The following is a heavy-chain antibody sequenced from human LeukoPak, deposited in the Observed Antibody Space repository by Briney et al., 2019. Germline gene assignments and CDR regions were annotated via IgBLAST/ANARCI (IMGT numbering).Heavy chain of an antibody. CDR3: ALYCSSTSCYDDY. CDR1: GYTFTSYD. V-gene: IGHV1-8*01. Sequence: ASVKVSCKASGYTFTSYDINWVRQATGQGLEWMGWMNPNSGNTGYAQKFQGRVTMTRNTSISTAYMELSSLRSEDTAVCYCALYCSSTSCYDDYWGQGTLVTVSS. CDR2: MNPNSGNT. J-gene: IGHJ4*02. D-gene: IGHD2-2*01.